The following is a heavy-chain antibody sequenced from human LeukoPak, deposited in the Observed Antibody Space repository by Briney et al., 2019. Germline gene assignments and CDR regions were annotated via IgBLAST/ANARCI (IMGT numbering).Heavy chain of an antibody. CDR2: ISAYNGNT. D-gene: IGHD6-19*01. J-gene: IGHJ4*02. CDR3: ARVGGEQWLVIGGY. CDR1: GYAFSSFG. V-gene: IGHV1-18*04. Sequence: ASVKVSCKASGYAFSSFGITWVRQAPGQGLEWMGWISAYNGNTNYAQKVQDRVTMKTDTSTNTAYMEMRSLTSDDTAVYYCARVGGEQWLVIGGYWGQGTLVTVSS.